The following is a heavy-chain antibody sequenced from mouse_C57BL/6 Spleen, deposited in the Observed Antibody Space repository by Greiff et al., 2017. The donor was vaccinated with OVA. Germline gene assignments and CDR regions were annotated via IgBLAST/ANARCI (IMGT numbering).Heavy chain of an antibody. Sequence: QVQLQQPGTELVKPGASVKLSCKASGYTFTSYWMHWVKQRPGQGLEWIGNINPSNGGTNYNEKFKSKATLTVDKSSSTAYMQLSSLTSEDSAVYYCARGEFITTVVAKGWFAYWGQGTLVTVSA. V-gene: IGHV1-53*01. CDR1: GYTFTSYW. CDR3: ARGEFITTVVAKGWFAY. J-gene: IGHJ3*01. CDR2: INPSNGGT. D-gene: IGHD1-1*01.